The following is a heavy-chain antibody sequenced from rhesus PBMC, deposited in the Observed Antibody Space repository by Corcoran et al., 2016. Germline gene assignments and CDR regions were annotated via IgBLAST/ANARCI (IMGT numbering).Heavy chain of an antibody. CDR2: IYGNSAST. CDR1: GGSISDYYY. CDR3: ARRDNYNSLDV. Sequence: QVQLQESGPGLLKPSETLSLICAVPGGSISDYYYWNWIRQPPGKGLEWMGNIYGNSASTYYNPSLKSRVTISKDTSKNKFFLNLSSVTAADTAVYYCARRDNYNSLDVWGRGVLVIVSS. V-gene: IGHV4S9*01. D-gene: IGHD5-42*01. J-gene: IGHJ5-2*02.